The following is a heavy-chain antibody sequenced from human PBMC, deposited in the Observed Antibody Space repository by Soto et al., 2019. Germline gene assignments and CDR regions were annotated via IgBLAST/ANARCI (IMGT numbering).Heavy chain of an antibody. V-gene: IGHV4-34*01. CDR1: GGSFSGYY. D-gene: IGHD3-16*02. CDR3: ARERKGGSIFRLYYFAY. Sequence: PSETLSLTCAVYGGSFSGYYWNWIRQSPGKGLEWIGEIDDSGSTNYNPSLKSRVTISLDTSKNQFSLKLSSVTAADTAVYYCARERKGGSIFRLYYFAYWGRGTLVTVSS. J-gene: IGHJ4*02. CDR2: IDDSGST.